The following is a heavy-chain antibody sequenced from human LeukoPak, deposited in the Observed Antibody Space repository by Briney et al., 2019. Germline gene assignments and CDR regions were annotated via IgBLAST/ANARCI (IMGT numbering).Heavy chain of an antibody. CDR3: ARYGAPDYYYMDV. J-gene: IGHJ6*03. CDR1: GGTFSSYT. D-gene: IGHD2-2*01. Sequence: SVKVSCKASGGTFSSYTISWVRQAPGQGLEWMGRIIPILGIANYAQKFRGRVTITADKSTSTAYMELSSLRSEDTAVYYCARYGAPDYYYMDVWGKGTTVTVSS. CDR2: IIPILGIA. V-gene: IGHV1-69*02.